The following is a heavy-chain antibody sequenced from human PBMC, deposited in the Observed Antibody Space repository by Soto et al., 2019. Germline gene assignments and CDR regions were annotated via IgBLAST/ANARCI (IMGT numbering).Heavy chain of an antibody. D-gene: IGHD1-26*01. CDR2: ISAYNGNT. Sequence: QVQLVQSGAEVKKPGASVKVSCKASGYTFTSYGIRRVRHAPGQGLEWMGWISAYNGNTNYAQKLQGRDTMTTDRPTSGAYMEWRRLRSDDTAVYYCARDNGIVGATRRYYYYGMCVWGQGTTVT. J-gene: IGHJ6*02. CDR1: GYTFTSYG. V-gene: IGHV1-18*01. CDR3: ARDNGIVGATRRYYYYGMCV.